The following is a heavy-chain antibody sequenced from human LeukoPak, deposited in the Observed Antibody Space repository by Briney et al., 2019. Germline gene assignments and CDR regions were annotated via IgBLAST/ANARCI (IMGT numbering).Heavy chain of an antibody. CDR3: ARHRRGGRYSHAFDI. CDR1: GGSISSSSYY. D-gene: IGHD1-26*01. Sequence: SETLSLTCTASGGSISSSSYYWGWIRQPPGKGLEWIGSIYYSGSTYYNPSLKSRVTISVDTSKNQFSLKLSSVTAADTAVYYCARHRRGGRYSHAFDIWGQGTMVTVSS. V-gene: IGHV4-39*01. J-gene: IGHJ3*02. CDR2: IYYSGST.